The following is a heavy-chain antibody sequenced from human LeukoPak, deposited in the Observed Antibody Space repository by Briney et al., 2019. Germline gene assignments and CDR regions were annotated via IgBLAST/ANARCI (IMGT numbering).Heavy chain of an antibody. CDR3: VKVRGGSSSWYHFDY. J-gene: IGHJ4*02. D-gene: IGHD6-13*01. CDR2: ISKNGGST. CDR1: GFTFSSYA. V-gene: IGHV3-64D*09. Sequence: QPGGSLRLSCSASGFTFSSYAMHWVRQAPGKGLEYVSAISKNGGSTYYADSVKGRFTISRDNSNNTVYLQMSSLRAEDTAVYYCVKVRGGSSSWYHFDYWGLGTLVTVSS.